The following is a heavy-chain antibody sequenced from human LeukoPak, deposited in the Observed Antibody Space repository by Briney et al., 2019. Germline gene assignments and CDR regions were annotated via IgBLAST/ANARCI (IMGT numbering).Heavy chain of an antibody. CDR1: GLTLSTYW. V-gene: IGHV3-74*01. Sequence: GGSLRLSCVASGLTLSTYWMHWVRQAPGKGLVWVSRMNSDGSSTSYADSVKGRFTISRDNAKNTLYLQMNSLRAEDTAVYYCARDLVGYCSSCWGQGTLVTVSS. J-gene: IGHJ4*02. CDR3: ARDLVGYCSSC. D-gene: IGHD2-2*01. CDR2: MNSDGSST.